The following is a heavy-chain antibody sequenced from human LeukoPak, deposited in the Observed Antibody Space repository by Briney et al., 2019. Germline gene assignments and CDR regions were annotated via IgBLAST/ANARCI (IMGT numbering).Heavy chain of an antibody. Sequence: GGSLRLSCAASGFTFSSYWMSWVRQAPGKGPEWVANIKQDGSEKYYVDSVKGRFTISRDNAKNSLYLQMNSLRAEDTAVYYCAREGPDIVSDWFDPWGQGTLVTVSS. V-gene: IGHV3-7*01. J-gene: IGHJ5*02. CDR2: IKQDGSEK. CDR1: GFTFSSYW. CDR3: AREGPDIVSDWFDP. D-gene: IGHD2-15*01.